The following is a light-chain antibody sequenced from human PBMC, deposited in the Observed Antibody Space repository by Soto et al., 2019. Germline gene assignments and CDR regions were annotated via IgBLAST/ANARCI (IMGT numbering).Light chain of an antibody. CDR3: QQYDNLPLT. J-gene: IGKJ4*01. CDR1: QDIRHY. V-gene: IGKV1-33*01. CDR2: DAS. Sequence: IQMTQSPSSLSASVGDRVTITCQASQDIRHYLNWYQHKPGEAPKLLIYDASNLETGVPSRFVGGGSGTHCTLTISTLQPEDFSTYSCQQYDNLPLTFGGGTKVESK.